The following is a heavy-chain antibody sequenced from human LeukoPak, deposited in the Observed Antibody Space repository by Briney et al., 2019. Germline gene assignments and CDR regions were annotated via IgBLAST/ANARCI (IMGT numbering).Heavy chain of an antibody. D-gene: IGHD3-10*01. Sequence: GGSLRLSCAASGFTFSSYWMHWVRQTPGKGLMRVSRIKSDGSTIYADSVQGRFTISRDNAKNMVYLQMNSLRAEDTAIYYCARAITYFYGSVTYDWFDSWGQGTLVTVSS. J-gene: IGHJ5*01. CDR1: GFTFSSYW. V-gene: IGHV3-74*01. CDR3: ARAITYFYGSVTYDWFDS. CDR2: IKSDGST.